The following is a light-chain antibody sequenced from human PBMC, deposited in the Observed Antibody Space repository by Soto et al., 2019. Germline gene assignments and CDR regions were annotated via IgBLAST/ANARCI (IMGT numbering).Light chain of an antibody. Sequence: EIVLTHSPGTLSLSPGERASLSCRASQSVSSTYLTWYQQKPGQAPRLLIYGASSRATGIPDRFSGSGSGTDFTLTISRLEPEDFAVYYCQQYGTSPRTLGQGT. CDR2: GAS. J-gene: IGKJ1*01. CDR1: QSVSSTY. V-gene: IGKV3-20*01. CDR3: QQYGTSPRT.